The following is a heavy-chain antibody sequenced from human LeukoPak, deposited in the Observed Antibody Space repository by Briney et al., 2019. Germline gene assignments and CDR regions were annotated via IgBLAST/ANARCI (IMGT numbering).Heavy chain of an antibody. V-gene: IGHV3-53*01. CDR1: GFTVSSDY. CDR2: IYSGGST. D-gene: IGHD3-22*01. J-gene: IGHJ4*02. Sequence: GGSLRLSCAASGFTVSSDYMSWVRQAPGKGLEWVSVIYSGGSTYYADSVKGRFTISRDNSKNTLYLQMNSLRAEDTAVYYCASGYYYDSSGYYPFDYWGQGTLVTVSS. CDR3: ASGYYYDSSGYYPFDY.